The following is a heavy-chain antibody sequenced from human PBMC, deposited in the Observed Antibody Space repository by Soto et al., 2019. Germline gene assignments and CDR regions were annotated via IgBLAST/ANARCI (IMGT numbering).Heavy chain of an antibody. Sequence: ASVKVSCKASGYTFTSYAMHWVRQAPGQRLEWMGWINAGNGNTKYSQKFQGRVSITRDTSASTAYMELSSLRSEDTAVYYCARGITMVRGGAYYMDVWGKGTTVTVSS. J-gene: IGHJ6*03. CDR3: ARGITMVRGGAYYMDV. CDR2: INAGNGNT. CDR1: GYTFTSYA. V-gene: IGHV1-3*01. D-gene: IGHD3-10*01.